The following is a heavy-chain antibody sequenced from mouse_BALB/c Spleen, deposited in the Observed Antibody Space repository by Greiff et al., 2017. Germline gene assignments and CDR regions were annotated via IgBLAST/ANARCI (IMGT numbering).Heavy chain of an antibody. CDR1: GFTFSSYT. Sequence: DVQLVESGGGLVQPGGSLKLSCAASGFTFSSYTMSWVRQTPEKRLEWVAYISNGGGSTYYPDTVKGRFTISRDNAKNTLYLQMSSLKSEEAAMYYCARQYAYRCDEAWFAYWGQGTLVTVSA. CDR3: ARQYAYRCDEAWFAY. J-gene: IGHJ3*01. V-gene: IGHV5-12-2*01. CDR2: ISNGGGST. D-gene: IGHD2-14*01.